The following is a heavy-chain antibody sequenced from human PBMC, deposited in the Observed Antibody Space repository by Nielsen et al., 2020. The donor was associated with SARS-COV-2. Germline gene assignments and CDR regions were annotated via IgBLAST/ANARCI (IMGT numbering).Heavy chain of an antibody. J-gene: IGHJ4*02. D-gene: IGHD3-10*01. CDR3: ARESGVGELLGVSFDY. V-gene: IGHV3-30*03. CDR1: GFTFSTFG. Sequence: GESLKISCAASGFTFSTFGMHWVRQAPGKGLEWVAVISHDGSNKYYAGSGNGRFTISRDNSKNTLYLQMNSLRGEDTAVYYCARESGVGELLGVSFDYWGQGTLVTVSS. CDR2: ISHDGSNK.